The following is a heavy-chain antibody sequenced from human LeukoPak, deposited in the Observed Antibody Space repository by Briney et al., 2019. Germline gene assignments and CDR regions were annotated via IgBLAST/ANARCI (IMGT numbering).Heavy chain of an antibody. V-gene: IGHV3-7*01. CDR2: IKEDGSEI. CDR1: AFTFSSYW. D-gene: IGHD4-23*01. J-gene: IGHJ4*02. Sequence: GGSLRLSCEASAFTFSSYWMSWVRQAPGKGLEWVANIKEDGSEINYVDSVKGRFTISRDNAKNSLFLQMNSLRVEDTAVYYCARDRGYSSFDYWGQGTLVTVSS. CDR3: ARDRGYSSFDY.